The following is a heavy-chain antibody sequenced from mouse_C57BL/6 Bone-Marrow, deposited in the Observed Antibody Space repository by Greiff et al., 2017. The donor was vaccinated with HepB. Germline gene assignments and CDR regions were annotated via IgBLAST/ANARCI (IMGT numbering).Heavy chain of an antibody. CDR2: IYPGDGDT. J-gene: IGHJ2*01. Sequence: QVQLKESGAELVKPGASVKISCKASGYAFSSYWMNWVKQRPGKGLEWIGQIYPGDGDTNYNGKFKGKATLTADKSSSTAYMQLSSLTSEDSAVYFCATDSSGYGDYWGQGTTLTVSS. V-gene: IGHV1-80*01. CDR3: ATDSSGYGDY. D-gene: IGHD3-2*02. CDR1: GYAFSSYW.